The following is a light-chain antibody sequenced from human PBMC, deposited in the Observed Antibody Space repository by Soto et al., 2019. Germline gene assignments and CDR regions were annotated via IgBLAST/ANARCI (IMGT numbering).Light chain of an antibody. CDR2: GAS. CDR1: QSVSSN. CDR3: QQYHNRPRT. V-gene: IGKV3-15*01. J-gene: IGKJ1*01. Sequence: EIVMTQSPATLSVSPGERATLSCRASQSVSSNLAWYQQKPGQAPRLLIYGASTRATGIPARFSGSGSGTEFTLTITSLHSEDFPVYYCQQYHNRPRTFGQGTKVDIK.